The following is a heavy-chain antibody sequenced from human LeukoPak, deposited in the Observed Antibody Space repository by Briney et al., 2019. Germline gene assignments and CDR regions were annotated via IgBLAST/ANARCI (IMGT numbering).Heavy chain of an antibody. CDR3: AKVPTIFGVVIRYYFDY. D-gene: IGHD3-3*01. CDR1: GFTFSVFW. CDR2: ISPDGRST. J-gene: IGHJ4*02. Sequence: PGGSLRLSCAASGFTFSVFWMFWVRQAPGQGLVWVSHISPDGRSTNYADSVKGRFTISRDNSKNTLYLQMNSLRAEDTAVYYCAKVPTIFGVVIRYYFDYWGQGTLVTVSS. V-gene: IGHV3-74*01.